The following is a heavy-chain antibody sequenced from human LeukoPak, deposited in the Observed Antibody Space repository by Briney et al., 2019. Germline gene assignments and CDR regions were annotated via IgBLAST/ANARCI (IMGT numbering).Heavy chain of an antibody. D-gene: IGHD5-18*01. Sequence: GGSLRLSCAASGFTFNSYSMIWVRQAPGKGLEWVSSISSSSSYIYYANSVKGRFTISRDNAKNSLYLQMSSLRGEDTAVYHCARGRLDGGYSYLDWFDPWGQGTLVTVSS. J-gene: IGHJ5*02. CDR2: ISSSSSYI. V-gene: IGHV3-21*01. CDR1: GFTFNSYS. CDR3: ARGRLDGGYSYLDWFDP.